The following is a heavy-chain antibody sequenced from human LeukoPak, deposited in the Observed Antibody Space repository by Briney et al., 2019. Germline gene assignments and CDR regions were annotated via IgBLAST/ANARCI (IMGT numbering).Heavy chain of an antibody. CDR2: ISSSGSTI. J-gene: IGHJ6*02. CDR3: ARHMKLQLPAPSGYHFGMDA. CDR1: GFTFSDYY. V-gene: IGHV3-11*04. Sequence: GGSLRLSCAASGFTFSDYYMSWIRQAPGKGLEWVSYISSSGSTIYYADSVKGRFTISRDNAKNSLYLQMNSLRAEDTAVYYCARHMKLQLPAPSGYHFGMDAWGRGTTVTVSS. D-gene: IGHD1-7*01.